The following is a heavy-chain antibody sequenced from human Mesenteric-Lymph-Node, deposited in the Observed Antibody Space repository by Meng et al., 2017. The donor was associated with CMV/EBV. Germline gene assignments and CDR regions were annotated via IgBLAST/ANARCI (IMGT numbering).Heavy chain of an antibody. CDR2: IIPIFGTP. CDR1: GGTFSDYA. Sequence: SVKVSCKAFGGTFSDYAVSWVRQAPGQGLEWVGVIIPIFGTPNYAQKFQDRVTITTDESTATTHMELSNLRYDDTAVYYCAREAGSRLGGPPYWGQGTLVTVSS. V-gene: IGHV1-69*05. D-gene: IGHD6-19*01. J-gene: IGHJ4*02. CDR3: AREAGSRLGGPPY.